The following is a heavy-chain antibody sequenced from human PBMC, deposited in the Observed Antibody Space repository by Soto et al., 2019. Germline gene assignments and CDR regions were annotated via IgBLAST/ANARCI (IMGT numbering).Heavy chain of an antibody. CDR3: ARDYGEFRTDY. J-gene: IGHJ4*02. CDR2: VHYSGST. Sequence: SETLSLTWTVAGGSISSSIHYWAWIRQPPGKVLEWIGSVHYSGSTHYNPSLKSRVTISVDTSKSQFSLKLGSVTAADTAVYYCARDYGEFRTDYWGQGTLVTVSS. CDR1: GGSISSSIHY. D-gene: IGHD4-17*01. V-gene: IGHV4-39*02.